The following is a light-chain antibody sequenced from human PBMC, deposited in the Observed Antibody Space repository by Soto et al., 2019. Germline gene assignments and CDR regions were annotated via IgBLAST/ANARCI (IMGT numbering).Light chain of an antibody. CDR1: QSVRTY. J-gene: IGKJ4*01. Sequence: EIVLTQSPATLSLSPGERATLSCRASQSVRTYLVWYQQKPGQAPRLLIYDTSTRATGVPARFSGSGSGTDFTLTISSLEPEDFAVYSCHKRSNWPRTFGGGTKVEIK. CDR2: DTS. V-gene: IGKV3-11*01. CDR3: HKRSNWPRT.